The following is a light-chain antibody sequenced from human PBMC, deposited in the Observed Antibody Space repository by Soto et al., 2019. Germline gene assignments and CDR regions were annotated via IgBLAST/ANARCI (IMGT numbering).Light chain of an antibody. V-gene: IGKV3-15*01. CDR2: DAS. CDR3: QQYNDWPPT. CDR1: QSVSSN. Sequence: EIVMTQSPATLSVSQGESATLSCRASQSVSSNLAWHQQKPGQAPRILMYDASTRATGISARFSGSGSGTEFTLTISSLQSEDFAVYYCQQYNDWPPTFGQGTKVDI. J-gene: IGKJ1*01.